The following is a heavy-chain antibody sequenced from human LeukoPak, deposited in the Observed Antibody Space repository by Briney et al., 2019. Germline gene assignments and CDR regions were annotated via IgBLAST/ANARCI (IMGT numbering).Heavy chain of an antibody. Sequence: GGSLRLSCAASGFTFSNAWMSWVRQAPGKGLEWVGRIKSKTDGGTTDYDAPVKGRFTISRDDSKNTLYLQMNSLRAEDTAVYYCARAPLSWYEAFDIWGQGTMVTVSS. D-gene: IGHD6-13*01. CDR3: ARAPLSWYEAFDI. CDR2: IKSKTDGGTT. J-gene: IGHJ3*02. CDR1: GFTFSNAW. V-gene: IGHV3-15*01.